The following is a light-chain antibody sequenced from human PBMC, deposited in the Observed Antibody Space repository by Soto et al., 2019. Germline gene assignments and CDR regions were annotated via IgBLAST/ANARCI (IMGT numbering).Light chain of an antibody. V-gene: IGKV1-12*01. CDR2: AAS. CDR3: QQANSFLALT. Sequence: DIPMTQSPSSVSASVGDRVTITCRASQDISSWLAWYQQKPGKAPTLLIYAASSLQSGVPSRFSGGGSGTDFTLTITSLQPEDFATYYCQQANSFLALTFGGGTKVEIK. CDR1: QDISSW. J-gene: IGKJ4*01.